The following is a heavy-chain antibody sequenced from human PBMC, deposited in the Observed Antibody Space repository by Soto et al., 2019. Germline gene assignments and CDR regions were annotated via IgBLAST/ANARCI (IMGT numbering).Heavy chain of an antibody. Sequence: EVQLVESGGGLVKPGGSIRLSCAASGFIFNEAWMNWVRQAPGKGLEWVGRIKRRTDGGTTDYAAPVKGRFTILRDDSSNMTSLQMNSLQTEDTAVYYCTTYSGHALLEYLGQAAPVIFSS. J-gene: IGHJ4*02. V-gene: IGHV3-15*07. CDR1: GFIFNEAW. CDR3: TTYSGHALLEY. CDR2: IKRRTDGGTT. D-gene: IGHD5-12*01.